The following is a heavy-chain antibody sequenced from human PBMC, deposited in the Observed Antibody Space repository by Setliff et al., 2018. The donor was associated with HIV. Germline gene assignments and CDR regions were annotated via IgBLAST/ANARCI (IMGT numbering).Heavy chain of an antibody. J-gene: IGHJ6*02. CDR1: GGTFSSYA. D-gene: IGHD3-16*01. CDR3: ARGDSNDYVWGSYMRAYYYYGMDV. V-gene: IGHV1-69*05. Sequence: SVKVSCKASGGTFSSYAISWVRQAPGQGLEWMGGIIPIFGTTNYAQKFQGRVTITTDESTTIDYMELSSLRSEDTAVYYCARGDSNDYVWGSYMRAYYYYGMDVWGQGTTVTVSS. CDR2: IIPIFGTT.